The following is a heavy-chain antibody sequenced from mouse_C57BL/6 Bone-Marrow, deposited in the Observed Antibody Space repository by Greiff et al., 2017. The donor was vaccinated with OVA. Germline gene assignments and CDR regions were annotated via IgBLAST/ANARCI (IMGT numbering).Heavy chain of an antibody. D-gene: IGHD4-1*01. J-gene: IGHJ2*01. CDR2: IWSGGST. CDR1: GYSLTSYC. V-gene: IGHV2-2*01. CDR3: ARDWILGRYYFDY. Sequence: VQLQQSGPGLVQPSQSLSITCTVSGYSLTSYCVHWVRQSPGKGLEWLGVIWSGGSTAYNAAFISRLTISKDNSKSQVFFKMNSLQADDTALYYCARDWILGRYYFDYWGQGTTLTVSS.